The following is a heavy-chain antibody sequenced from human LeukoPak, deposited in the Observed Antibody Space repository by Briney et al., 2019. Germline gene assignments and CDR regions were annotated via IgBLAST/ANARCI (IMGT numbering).Heavy chain of an antibody. V-gene: IGHV1-2*02. Sequence: GASVKVSCKASGYTFTGYYMHWVRQAPGQGLEWMGWINPNSGGTNYAQKFQGRVTMTRDTSISTAYMELSRLRSDDTAVYYCAKDVHSGSYLLWYFDYWGQGTLVTVSS. D-gene: IGHD1-26*01. CDR2: INPNSGGT. CDR1: GYTFTGYY. J-gene: IGHJ4*02. CDR3: AKDVHSGSYLLWYFDY.